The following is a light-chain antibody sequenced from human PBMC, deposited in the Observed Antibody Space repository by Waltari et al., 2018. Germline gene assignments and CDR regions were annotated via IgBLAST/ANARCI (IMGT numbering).Light chain of an antibody. V-gene: IGLV1-47*01. Sequence: QSVLTQPPSASGTPGQRVTISCSGSSSNIGINYLYWYQHFPGSAPKLLIYRDNQRPSGVPERFSGSKSGSSASLAISGPRSEDEGDYYCAAWDDRLRGRVFGGGTKLTVL. CDR1: SSNIGINY. CDR3: AAWDDRLRGRV. CDR2: RDN. J-gene: IGLJ3*02.